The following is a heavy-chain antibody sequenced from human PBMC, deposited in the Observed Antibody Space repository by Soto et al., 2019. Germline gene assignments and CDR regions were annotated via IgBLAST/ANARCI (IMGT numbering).Heavy chain of an antibody. CDR3: AADPNCSSTSCYTFDY. J-gene: IGHJ4*02. D-gene: IGHD2-2*01. V-gene: IGHV1-58*02. Sequence: ASVKVSCKASGFTFTSSAMQWVRQARGQRLEWIGWNIVGSGNTNYAQKFQERVTITRDMSKSTAYMDLSSLRSEDTAVYYCAADPNCSSTSCYTFDYWGQGTLVTVSS. CDR2: NIVGSGNT. CDR1: GFTFTSSA.